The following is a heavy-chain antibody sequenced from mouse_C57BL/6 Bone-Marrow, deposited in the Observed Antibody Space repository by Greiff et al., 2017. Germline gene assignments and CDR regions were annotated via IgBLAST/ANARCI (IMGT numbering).Heavy chain of an antibody. CDR2: ISSGSSTI. CDR3: ARPMVTGWFAY. D-gene: IGHD2-2*01. J-gene: IGHJ3*01. CDR1: GFTFSDYG. V-gene: IGHV5-17*01. Sequence: EVMLVESGGGLVKPGGSLKLSCAASGFTFSDYGMHWVRQAPEKGLEWVAYISSGSSTIYYADTVKGRFTISRDNAKNTLFLQMTSLRSEDTAMYYCARPMVTGWFAYWGQGTLVTVSA.